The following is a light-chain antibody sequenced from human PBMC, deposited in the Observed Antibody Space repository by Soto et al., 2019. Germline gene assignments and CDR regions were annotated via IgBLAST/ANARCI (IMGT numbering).Light chain of an antibody. V-gene: IGKV3D-15*01. J-gene: IGKJ3*01. CDR2: GAS. CDR3: QQCNNWPFT. Sequence: EIVMTQSPATLSVSPRERATLSCSASQSVSSNLDWYQQKPGQAPRLLMYGASTRATGIPARFSGSRTGTEFTLIISSLQSEDFAVYYCQQCNNWPFTFGPGTEVDI. CDR1: QSVSSN.